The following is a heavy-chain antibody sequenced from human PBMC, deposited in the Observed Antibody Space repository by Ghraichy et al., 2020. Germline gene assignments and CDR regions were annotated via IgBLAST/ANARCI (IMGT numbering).Heavy chain of an antibody. Sequence: GGSLRLSCAASGFTFSSYAMSWVRQAPGKGLEWVSAISGSGGSTYYADSVKGRFTISRDNSKNTLYLQMNSLRAEDTAVYYCAKVDRSFLRGFAEFDYWGQGTLVTVSS. CDR3: AKVDRSFLRGFAEFDY. J-gene: IGHJ4*02. D-gene: IGHD4-17*01. CDR1: GFTFSSYA. V-gene: IGHV3-23*01. CDR2: ISGSGGST.